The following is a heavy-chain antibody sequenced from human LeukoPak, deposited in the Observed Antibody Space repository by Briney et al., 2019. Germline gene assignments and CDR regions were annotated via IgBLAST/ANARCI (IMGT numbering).Heavy chain of an antibody. Sequence: SETLSLTCTVREVTLSSVRYYCIWIRQRPGKGLEWIGHIYYSGSTSFNPSLKSRVPMSVDASKSQFSLKLTSVTAAYTAFYWSTTPYCDTISLLDVFDVWGQGTVVTVSS. V-gene: IGHV4-31*06. CDR1: EVTLSSVRYY. CDR3: TTPYCDTISLLDVFDV. CDR2: IYYSGST. J-gene: IGHJ3*01. D-gene: IGHD3-22*01.